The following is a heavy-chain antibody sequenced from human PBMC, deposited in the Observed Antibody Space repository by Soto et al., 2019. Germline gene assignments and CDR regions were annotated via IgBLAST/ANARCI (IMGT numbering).Heavy chain of an antibody. D-gene: IGHD3-22*01. CDR2: IIPIFGTA. CDR3: ARDRGPSSGYYPYWFDP. CDR1: GGTFSSYA. J-gene: IGHJ5*02. V-gene: IGHV1-69*12. Sequence: QVQLVQSGAEVKKPGSSVKVSCKASGGTFSSYAITCVRQAPGQGLEWMGGIIPIFGTANYAQKFQGRVTITADESTSTAYMELSSRRSEDTAVYYCARDRGPSSGYYPYWFDPWGQGTLVTVSS.